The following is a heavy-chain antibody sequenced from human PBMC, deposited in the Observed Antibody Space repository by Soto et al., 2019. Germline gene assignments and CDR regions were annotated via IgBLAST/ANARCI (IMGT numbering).Heavy chain of an antibody. CDR3: ARADSHYDFWSGYYIGRWYFEL. J-gene: IGHJ2*01. Sequence: GASVKVSCKASGGTFSSYAISWVRQAPGQGLEWMGGIIPIFGTANYAQKFQGRVTITADESTSTAYMELSSLRSEDTAVYYCARADSHYDFWSGYYIGRWYFELWGRGTLVTVSS. V-gene: IGHV1-69*13. CDR1: GGTFSSYA. D-gene: IGHD3-3*01. CDR2: IIPIFGTA.